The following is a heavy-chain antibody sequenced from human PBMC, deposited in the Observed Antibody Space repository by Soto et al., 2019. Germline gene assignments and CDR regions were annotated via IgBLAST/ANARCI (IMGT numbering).Heavy chain of an antibody. CDR3: ARVRNYYDSSGHSAFDI. CDR2: ISSSSSYI. V-gene: IGHV3-21*01. J-gene: IGHJ3*02. D-gene: IGHD3-22*01. CDR1: GFTFSSYS. Sequence: GGSLRLSCAASGFTFSSYSMNWVRQAPGKGLEWVSSISSSSSYIYYADSVKGRFTISRDNAKNSLYLQMNSLRAEDTAVYYCARVRNYYDSSGHSAFDIWGQGTMVTVSS.